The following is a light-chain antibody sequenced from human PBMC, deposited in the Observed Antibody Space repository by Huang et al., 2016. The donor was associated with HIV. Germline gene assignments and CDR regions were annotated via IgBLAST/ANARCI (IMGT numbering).Light chain of an antibody. Sequence: DIQMTQSPSSLSASVGDRVTITCRASQGISNSLAWYQQKPGKAPKLLLYAASRLESGVPARFSGSGSGTDDTLTISSLQPEDFATYYCQQYYSTPIFTFGPGTKVDIK. CDR3: QQYYSTPIFT. CDR1: QGISNS. V-gene: IGKV1-NL1*01. CDR2: AAS. J-gene: IGKJ3*01.